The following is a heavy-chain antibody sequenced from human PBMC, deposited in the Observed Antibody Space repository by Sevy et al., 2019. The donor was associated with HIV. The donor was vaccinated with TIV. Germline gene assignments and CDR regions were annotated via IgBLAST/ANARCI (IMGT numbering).Heavy chain of an antibody. J-gene: IGHJ4*02. Sequence: GGSLRLSCAASGFRFNYHNMNWVRQAPGKGLEWISYISNSGSTTYLADSVRGRFTISRDNAKNSLFVEMDNLTDEDTAVYYCAREGNRERQTIPLDSWGRGIQVTVSS. CDR3: AREGNRERQTIPLDS. D-gene: IGHD6-25*01. V-gene: IGHV3-48*02. CDR2: ISNSGSTT. CDR1: GFRFNYHN.